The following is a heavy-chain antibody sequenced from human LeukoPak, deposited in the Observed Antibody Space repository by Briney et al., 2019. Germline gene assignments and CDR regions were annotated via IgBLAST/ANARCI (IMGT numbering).Heavy chain of an antibody. CDR2: ISGSGVST. CDR1: GFTFSSYA. CDR3: ARRATTERGHSYGLDF. J-gene: IGHJ4*02. Sequence: PGGSLRLSCAASGFTFSSYAMSWVRQAPGKGLEWVSAISGSGVSTYYADSVKGRFTISRDNAKNSLYLQMNSLRAEDTAMYYCARRATTERGHSYGLDFWGQGTLVTVSS. D-gene: IGHD5-18*01. V-gene: IGHV3-23*01.